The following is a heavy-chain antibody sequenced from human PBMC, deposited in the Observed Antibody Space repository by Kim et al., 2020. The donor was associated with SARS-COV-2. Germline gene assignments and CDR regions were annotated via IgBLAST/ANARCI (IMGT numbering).Heavy chain of an antibody. D-gene: IGHD3-3*01. CDR3: ASDFEGFWTIDY. V-gene: IGHV1-46*01. J-gene: IGHJ4*02. CDR2: INPYDGGS. Sequence: ASVKVSCKASGYTFTRAHMHWVRLAPGQGLEWVGIINPYDGGSRYSQKFQGRVTMTRDTSTSTVYMELSSLRSEDTALYYCASDFEGFWTIDYWGQGTL. CDR1: GYTFTRAH.